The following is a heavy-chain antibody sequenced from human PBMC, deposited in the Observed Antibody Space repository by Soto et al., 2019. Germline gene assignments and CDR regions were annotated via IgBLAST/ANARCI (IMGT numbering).Heavy chain of an antibody. CDR1: GFAFDDYA. J-gene: IGHJ5*02. CDR3: ARDAPTTYGPGGWFDP. CDR2: INWNSGSI. Sequence: EVQLVESGGGLVQPGRSLRLACAATGFAFDDYAMHWVRQAPGKGLEWGSGINWNSGSIGYADSVKGRFTISRDNAKNALYLQRNSLRPEDTAFYYCARDAPTTYGPGGWFDPWGQGTLVTVSS. D-gene: IGHD1-1*01. V-gene: IGHV3-9*01.